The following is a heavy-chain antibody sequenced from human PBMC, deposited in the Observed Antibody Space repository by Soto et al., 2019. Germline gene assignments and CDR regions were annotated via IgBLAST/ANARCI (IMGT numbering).Heavy chain of an antibody. Sequence: QVQLVQSGAEVKKPGSSVRVSCKASGTIFSGYTISWVRQAPGQGLEWMGRIIPILGETNSAQKFQGRVTLPADNSTNTAYMELNSLRVEDTCLSYCSRGLGGRIDDWGQGTTVTVS. J-gene: IGHJ6*02. D-gene: IGHD3-16*01. V-gene: IGHV1-69*08. CDR1: GTIFSGYT. CDR3: SRGLGGRIDD. CDR2: IIPILGET.